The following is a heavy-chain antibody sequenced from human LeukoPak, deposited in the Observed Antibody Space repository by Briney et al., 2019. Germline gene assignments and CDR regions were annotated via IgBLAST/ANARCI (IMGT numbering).Heavy chain of an antibody. J-gene: IGHJ4*02. CDR1: GFTFSSYA. CDR3: AANYDFWSGYYSGDY. D-gene: IGHD3-3*01. Sequence: GGSLRLSCAPSGFTFSSYAMTWVRQAPGKGLEWVSAISNSGGYTYYADSVKGRFTISRDNSKSTLYLQMHSLRAEDTAVYYCAANYDFWSGYYSGDYWGQGTLVTVSS. V-gene: IGHV3-23*01. CDR2: ISNSGGYT.